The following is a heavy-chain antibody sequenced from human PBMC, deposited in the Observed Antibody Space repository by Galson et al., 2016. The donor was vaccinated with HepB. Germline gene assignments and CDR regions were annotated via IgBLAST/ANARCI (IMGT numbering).Heavy chain of an antibody. CDR2: VYGGGTT. CDR1: GFSLSDSY. J-gene: IGHJ5*02. Sequence: LRLSCAVSGFSLSDSYLTWVRQTPGERLEWVSVVYGGGTTYYADSVKGRFTISRDTSKNTVYLQMNSLRVEDTAVYYCVRNLYTTSRVSWGQGTVVTVSS. V-gene: IGHV3-66*01. D-gene: IGHD2-2*02. CDR3: VRNLYTTSRVS.